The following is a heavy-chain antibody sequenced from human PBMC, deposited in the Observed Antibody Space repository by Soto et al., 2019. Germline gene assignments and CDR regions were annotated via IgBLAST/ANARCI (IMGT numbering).Heavy chain of an antibody. V-gene: IGHV5-51*01. J-gene: IGHJ6*02. CDR3: ARHAYDFWSGHPNPRYYYGMDV. Sequence: GESLKISCKDSGDSFRNDWIAWVRQMPGKGLEWMGIIYPGDSHTRYSPSFQGQVTMSVDKSISTAYLQWSSLKATDTAMYYCARHAYDFWSGHPNPRYYYGMDVWGQGTTVTVSS. CDR1: GDSFRNDW. CDR2: IYPGDSHT. D-gene: IGHD3-3*01.